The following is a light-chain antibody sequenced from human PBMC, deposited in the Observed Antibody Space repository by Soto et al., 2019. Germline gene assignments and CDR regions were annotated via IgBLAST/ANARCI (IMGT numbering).Light chain of an antibody. J-gene: IGLJ1*01. CDR1: SSDIGDYTY. Sequence: QSVLTQPASVSGSPGQSITISCTGTSSDIGDYTYVSWYQQHPGKAPKLIIYGVSNRPSGVSNRFSGSKSGNTASLTISGLQAEDEADYYCSSYTSGSTLYAFGTGTKVTVL. CDR3: SSYTSGSTLYA. V-gene: IGLV2-14*01. CDR2: GVS.